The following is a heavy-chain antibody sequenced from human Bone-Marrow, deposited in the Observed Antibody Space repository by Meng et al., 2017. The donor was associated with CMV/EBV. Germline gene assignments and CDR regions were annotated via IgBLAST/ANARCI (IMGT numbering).Heavy chain of an antibody. J-gene: IGHJ4*02. Sequence: VALQQGGPGLFNPSGTLFPPCAVYGGSLSGYYWSWIRQAPGKGLEWIGEINHSGSTNYKPSLKSRVTISVDTSKNQFSLKLSSVTAADTAVYYCARGVDYYDSSGYYYWGQGTLVTVSS. D-gene: IGHD3-22*01. CDR2: INHSGST. CDR1: GGSLSGYY. CDR3: ARGVDYYDSSGYYY. V-gene: IGHV4-34*01.